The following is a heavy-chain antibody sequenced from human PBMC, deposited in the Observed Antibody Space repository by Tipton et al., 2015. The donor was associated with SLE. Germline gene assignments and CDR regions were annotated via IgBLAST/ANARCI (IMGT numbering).Heavy chain of an antibody. Sequence: TLSLTCTVSGGSISGQYWSWIRQPPGKGLEYIGYIHSSESSDYNPSLNSRVTISLDTSKNQFSLKVTSVTAADTAVYFCARLGQLANVGGSTYYHPLDVWGQGTTVTVSS. J-gene: IGHJ6*02. CDR1: GGSISGQY. CDR3: ARLGQLANVGGSTYYHPLDV. CDR2: IHSSESS. V-gene: IGHV4-59*11. D-gene: IGHD4-23*01.